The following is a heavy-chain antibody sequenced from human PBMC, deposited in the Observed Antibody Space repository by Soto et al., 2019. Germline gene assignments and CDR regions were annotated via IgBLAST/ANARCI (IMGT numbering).Heavy chain of an antibody. CDR2: ISYDGSNK. J-gene: IGHJ6*02. CDR3: AKDRRAYYYGSGDFHYYYGMDV. CDR1: GFTFSSYG. Sequence: SGGSLRLSCAASGFTFSSYGMHWVRQAPGKGLEWVAVISYDGSNKYYADSVKGRFTISRDNSKNTLYLQMNSLRAEDTAVYYCAKDRRAYYYGSGDFHYYYGMDVWGQGTTVTVS. V-gene: IGHV3-30*18. D-gene: IGHD3-10*01.